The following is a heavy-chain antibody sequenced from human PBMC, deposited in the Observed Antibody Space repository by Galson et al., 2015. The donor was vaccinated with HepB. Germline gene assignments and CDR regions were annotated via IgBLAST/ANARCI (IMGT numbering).Heavy chain of an antibody. Sequence: SVKVSCKASGYTFSDYAMHWVRQAPGQRLEWMGWINAVNGNTKYSQKFQGRVTITRDTSASTAYMELSSLRSEDTAVYYCARVRVPAAFYYCMDVWGKGTTVTVSS. CDR2: INAVNGNT. CDR3: ARVRVPAAFYYCMDV. CDR1: GYTFSDYA. V-gene: IGHV1-3*01. D-gene: IGHD2-2*01. J-gene: IGHJ6*03.